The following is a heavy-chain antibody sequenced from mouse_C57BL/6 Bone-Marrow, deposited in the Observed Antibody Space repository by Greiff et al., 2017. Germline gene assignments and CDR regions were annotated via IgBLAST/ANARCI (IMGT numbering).Heavy chain of an antibody. J-gene: IGHJ3*01. CDR2: IYPGSGNT. CDR1: GYSFTSYY. D-gene: IGHD2-3*01. V-gene: IGHV1-66*01. CDR3: ARGWFSWFAY. Sequence: QVQLQQSGPELVKPGASVKISCKASGYSFTSYYIHWVKQRPGQGLEWIGWIYPGSGNTKYNEKFKGKATLTADTSSSTAYMQLSSLTSEDSAVYYCARGWFSWFAYWGQGTLVTVSA.